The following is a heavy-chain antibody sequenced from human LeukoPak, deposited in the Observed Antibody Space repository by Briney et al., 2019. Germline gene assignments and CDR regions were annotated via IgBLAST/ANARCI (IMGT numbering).Heavy chain of an antibody. V-gene: IGHV4-31*03. CDR1: GVSISSGGYC. CDR2: IYYRGNT. Sequence: SQTLSLTCTVSGVSISSGGYCWSWIRQHTGKGLEWIGYIYYRGNTYYNPSLKSRVTMSVDTSKNRFSLKLSSVTAADTAVYFCARGGNSAYYPFDFWGQGTLVTVSS. D-gene: IGHD3-22*01. J-gene: IGHJ4*02. CDR3: ARGGNSAYYPFDF.